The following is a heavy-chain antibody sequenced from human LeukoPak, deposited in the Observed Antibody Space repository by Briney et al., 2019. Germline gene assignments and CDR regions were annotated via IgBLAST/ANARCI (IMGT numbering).Heavy chain of an antibody. D-gene: IGHD3-22*01. CDR2: IGSSSSYT. CDR1: GFTFSDYY. V-gene: IGHV3-11*05. Sequence: NSGGSLRLSCAASGFTFSDYYMSWIRQAPGKGLEWVSYIGSSSSYTNYADSVKGRFTISRDNARNSLYLQMNSLRAEDTAVYYCAAESIYYDSSGYYSRWGQGTLVTVSS. CDR3: AAESIYYDSSGYYSR. J-gene: IGHJ4*02.